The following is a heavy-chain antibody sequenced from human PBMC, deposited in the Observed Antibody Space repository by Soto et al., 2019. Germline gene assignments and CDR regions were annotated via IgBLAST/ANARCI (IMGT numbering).Heavy chain of an antibody. J-gene: IGHJ6*02. V-gene: IGHV4-30-2*01. Sequence: LALTCAASGGFVSSGGYSWGWIRHPLGKGQEWIGYIYHSGGTDYNPSFDSRDTISLYRSQNQFSLKLESVPAADTAVYYCSRSLLTRLGGATIQYCSVMDVWGQGTMVTVSS. CDR1: GGFVSSGGYS. D-gene: IGHD1-26*01. CDR2: IYHSGGT. CDR3: SRSLLTRLGGATIQYCSVMDV.